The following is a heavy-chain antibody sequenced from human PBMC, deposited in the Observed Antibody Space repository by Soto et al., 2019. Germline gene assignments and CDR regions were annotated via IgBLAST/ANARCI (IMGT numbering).Heavy chain of an antibody. V-gene: IGHV3-74*01. D-gene: IGHD6-19*01. J-gene: IGHJ6*02. CDR3: VSPAVAGTSSRMDF. CDR2: INSDGSST. Sequence: PGGSLRLSCAASGFTFSSYWMHWVRQAPGKGLVWVSRINSDGSSTSYADSVKGRFTISRDNAKNTLYLQMNSLRAEDTAVYYCVSPAVAGTSSRMDFWGQGTTVTVYS. CDR1: GFTFSSYW.